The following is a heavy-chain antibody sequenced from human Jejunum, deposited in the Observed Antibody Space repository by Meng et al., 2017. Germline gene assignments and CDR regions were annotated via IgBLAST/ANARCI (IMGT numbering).Heavy chain of an antibody. CDR1: GDSVSSNSAA. D-gene: IGHD2-8*01. Sequence: LEQPVPEAVKPPQTPSTTCAISGDSVSSNSAAWSCIRQSPSRGLEWLGRTYYRSKWYNDYAISVKGRITINPDTSKNQFSLQLNSVTPEDTAVYYCAYERTNSYYFDYWGQGTLVTVSS. J-gene: IGHJ4*02. CDR2: TYYRSKWYN. V-gene: IGHV6-1*01. CDR3: AYERTNSYYFDY.